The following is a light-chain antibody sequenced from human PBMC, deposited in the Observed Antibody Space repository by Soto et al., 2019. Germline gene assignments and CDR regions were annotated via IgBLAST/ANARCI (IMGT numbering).Light chain of an antibody. V-gene: IGKV1-12*01. CDR2: VTS. CDR3: QQGHNWRLT. CDR1: QGLSGS. J-gene: IGKJ5*01. Sequence: DIQMTQSPSSVSASVGDRVTITCRATQGLSGSLAWYQQKPGKAPKLLISVTSRLQSGVPSRFSGSESGTDFTLTIDSLQPEDLAPYYCQQGHNWRLTFGQGTRLEIK.